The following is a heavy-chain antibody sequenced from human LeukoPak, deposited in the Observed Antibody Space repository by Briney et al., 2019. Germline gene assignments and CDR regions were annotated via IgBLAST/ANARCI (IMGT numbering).Heavy chain of an antibody. CDR2: ISYDGSNK. CDR3: ARDGVVGATEDYYYMDA. J-gene: IGHJ6*03. CDR1: GFTFSSYA. D-gene: IGHD1-26*01. Sequence: PGGSLRLSCAASGFTFSSYAMHWVRQAPGKGLEWVAVISYDGSNKYYADSVKGRFTISRDNSKNTLYLQMNSLRAEDTAVYYCARDGVVGATEDYYYMDAWGKGTTVTVSS. V-gene: IGHV3-30*04.